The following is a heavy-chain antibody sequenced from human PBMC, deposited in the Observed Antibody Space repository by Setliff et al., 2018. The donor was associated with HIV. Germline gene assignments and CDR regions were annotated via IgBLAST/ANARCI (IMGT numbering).Heavy chain of an antibody. CDR3: ARGDGDTMVRGVIIPNWFDP. CDR2: IYSGGIT. Sequence: SETLSLTCTVSGGSISSAYWSWVRQPPGKGLEWIGYIYSGGITKYNPSLKSRVTMSVDTSKNQFSLKLSSVTAADTAVYYCARGDGDTMVRGVIIPNWFDPWGQGTLVTVSS. J-gene: IGHJ5*02. D-gene: IGHD3-10*01. V-gene: IGHV4-59*12. CDR1: GGSISSAY.